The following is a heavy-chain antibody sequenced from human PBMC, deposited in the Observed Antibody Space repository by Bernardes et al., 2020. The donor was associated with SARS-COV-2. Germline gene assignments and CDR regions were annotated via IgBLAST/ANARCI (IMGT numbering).Heavy chain of an antibody. J-gene: IGHJ4*02. V-gene: IGHV3-9*01. Sequence: SLRLKCAASGFTFDGYAMYWVRQAPGKGLEWVSSISWNSGSIGYADSVKGRFTISRDNAKNSLYLQMNFLRAEDTALYYCAKDYGSGSSFFDYWGQGTLVTVSS. D-gene: IGHD3-10*01. CDR2: ISWNSGSI. CDR3: AKDYGSGSSFFDY. CDR1: GFTFDGYA.